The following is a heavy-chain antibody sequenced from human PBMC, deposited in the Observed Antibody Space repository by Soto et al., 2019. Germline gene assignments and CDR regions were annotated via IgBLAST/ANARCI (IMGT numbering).Heavy chain of an antibody. J-gene: IGHJ6*04. CDR3: ARDWEQEDIVVVVAATSMDV. V-gene: IGHV3-7*01. Sequence: GGSLRLSCAASGFTFSSYWMSWVRQAPGKGLEWVANIKQDGSEKYYVDSVKGRFTISRDNAKNSLYLQMNSLRAEDTAVYYCARDWEQEDIVVVVAATSMDVWGKGTTVTVSS. CDR2: IKQDGSEK. D-gene: IGHD2-15*01. CDR1: GFTFSSYW.